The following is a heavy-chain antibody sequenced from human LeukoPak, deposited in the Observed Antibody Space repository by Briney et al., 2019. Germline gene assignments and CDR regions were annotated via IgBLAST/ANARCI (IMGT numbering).Heavy chain of an antibody. D-gene: IGHD2-2*01. CDR2: IYTSGST. Sequence: SETLSLTCTVSGGSISSYYWSWIRQPAGKGLEWIGRIYTSGSTNYNPSLKSRVTMSVDTSKNQFSLKLSSVTAADTAVYYCARDSVVPAAYYYYYYMDVWGKGTTVTVSS. CDR3: ARDSVVPAAYYYYYYMDV. CDR1: GGSISSYY. J-gene: IGHJ6*03. V-gene: IGHV4-4*07.